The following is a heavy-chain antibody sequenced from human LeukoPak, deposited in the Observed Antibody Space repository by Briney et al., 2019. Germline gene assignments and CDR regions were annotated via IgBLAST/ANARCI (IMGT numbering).Heavy chain of an antibody. CDR3: AKDPIYSSPLAVDY. CDR1: GFTVSSNY. Sequence: GGSLRLSCAASGFTVSSNYMSWVRQAPGKGLEWVSVIYSGGSTYYADSVKGRFTISRDNSKNTLYLQMNSLRAEDTAVYYCAKDPIYSSPLAVDYWGQGTLVTVSS. V-gene: IGHV3-53*01. J-gene: IGHJ4*02. CDR2: IYSGGST. D-gene: IGHD6-13*01.